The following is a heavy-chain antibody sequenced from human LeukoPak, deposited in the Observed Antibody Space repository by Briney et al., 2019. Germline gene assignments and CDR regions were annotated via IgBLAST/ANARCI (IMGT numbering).Heavy chain of an antibody. J-gene: IGHJ3*02. V-gene: IGHV3-9*01. Sequence: PGGSLRLSCAASGFTFDDYAMHWVRQAPGKGLEWVSGISWNSGSIGYADSVKGRFTISRDNAKNSLYLQMNSLRAEDTALYYCAKGQDLDDAFDIWGQGTMVTVSS. CDR2: ISWNSGSI. CDR1: GFTFDDYA. CDR3: AKGQDLDDAFDI.